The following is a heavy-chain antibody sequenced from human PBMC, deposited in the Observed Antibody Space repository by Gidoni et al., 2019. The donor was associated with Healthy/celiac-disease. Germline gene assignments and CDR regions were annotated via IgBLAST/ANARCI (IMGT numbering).Heavy chain of an antibody. CDR1: GYSFTSYW. CDR2: IYPGDSDT. CDR3: ARLGSPWLVSPSYYGMDV. Sequence: EVQLVQFGAEVKKPGESLKISCTGSGYSFTSYWIGWVRQMPGKGLEWMGIIYPGDSDTIYSPSFQGQVTISADKSISTAYLQWSSLKASDTAMYYCARLGSPWLVSPSYYGMDVWGQGTTVTVSS. V-gene: IGHV5-51*01. J-gene: IGHJ6*02. D-gene: IGHD6-19*01.